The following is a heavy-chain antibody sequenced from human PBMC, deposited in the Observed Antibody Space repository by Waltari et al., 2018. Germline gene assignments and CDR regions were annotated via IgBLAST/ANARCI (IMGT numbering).Heavy chain of an antibody. D-gene: IGHD3-16*01. V-gene: IGHV4-61*09. CDR2: IYPSGHT. CDR1: GDPFTSASFY. J-gene: IGHJ4*02. Sequence: QVQLQESGPGLVEPSQTLSLTCSVTGDPFTSASFYGTWIRQPAGKGLEWIGHIYPSGHTNYSPSLRSRVTISADRSKNQFSLRLTSVTAADTAVYYCAGGGGWLTDFWGQGIRVTVSP. CDR3: AGGGGWLTDF.